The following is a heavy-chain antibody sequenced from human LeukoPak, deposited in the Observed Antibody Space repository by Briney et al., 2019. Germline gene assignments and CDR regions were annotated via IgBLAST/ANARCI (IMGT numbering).Heavy chain of an antibody. CDR2: IRYDGSNK. CDR1: GFTFSSYG. CDR3: AKDYRDYYDSSGYGAFDI. J-gene: IGHJ3*02. Sequence: GGSLRLSCAASGFTFSSYGMHWVRQAPGKGLEWVAFIRYDGSNKYYADSVKGRFTISRDNSKNTLYLQMNSLRAEDTAVYYCAKDYRDYYDSSGYGAFDIWGQGTMVTVSS. D-gene: IGHD3-22*01. V-gene: IGHV3-30*02.